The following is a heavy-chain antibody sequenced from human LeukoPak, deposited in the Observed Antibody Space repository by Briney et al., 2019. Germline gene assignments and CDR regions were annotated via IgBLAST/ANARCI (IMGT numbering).Heavy chain of an antibody. V-gene: IGHV3-23*01. Sequence: PGGSLRLSGAASGFTFSSYAMTWVRQAPGKGLEWVSVISASGGGTSYADSVKGRSTISRDNSKNMLYLQINSLSVEDTAVYYCAKGRSTSWKASYYFDYWGQGTQLTVSS. CDR2: ISASGGGT. CDR3: AKGRSTSWKASYYFDY. J-gene: IGHJ4*02. CDR1: GFTFSSYA. D-gene: IGHD2-2*01.